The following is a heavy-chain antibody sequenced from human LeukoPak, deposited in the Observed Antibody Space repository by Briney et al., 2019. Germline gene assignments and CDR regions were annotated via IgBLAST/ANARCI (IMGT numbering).Heavy chain of an antibody. D-gene: IGHD2-2*01. CDR2: IHSSATA. CDR3: ARPRRYCSSTSCPNWFDP. CDR1: GYSIKSGHY. V-gene: IGHV4-38-2*02. Sequence: SETLSLTCTVSGYSIKSGHYWSRIRQPPGKRLEWIGSIHSSATAYYNPTLKSRVTISVDASKNQFSLNLTSVTAADAAVYYCARPRRYCSSTSCPNWFDPWGQGTLVTVSS. J-gene: IGHJ5*02.